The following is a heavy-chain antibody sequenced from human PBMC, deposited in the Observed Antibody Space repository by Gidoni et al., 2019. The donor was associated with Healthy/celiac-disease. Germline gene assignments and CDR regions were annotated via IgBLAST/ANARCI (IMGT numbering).Heavy chain of an antibody. CDR1: GFTFSSYG. V-gene: IGHV3-33*01. D-gene: IGHD4-17*01. Sequence: QVQLVESGGGVVQPGRSLRLSCAASGFTFSSYGMHWVRQAPGKGLEWVAVIWYDGSNKYYADSVKGRFTISRDNSKNTLYLQMNSLRAEDTAVYYCARDRTVTPYYFDYWGQGTLVTVSS. CDR3: ARDRTVTPYYFDY. CDR2: IWYDGSNK. J-gene: IGHJ4*02.